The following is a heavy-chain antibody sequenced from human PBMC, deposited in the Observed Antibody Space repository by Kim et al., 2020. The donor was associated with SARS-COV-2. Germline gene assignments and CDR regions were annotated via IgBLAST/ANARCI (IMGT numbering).Heavy chain of an antibody. Sequence: SETLSLTCAVYGGSFSGYYWSWIRQPPGKGLEWIGEINHSGSTNYNPSLKSRVTISVDTSKNQFSLKLSSVTAADTAVYYCARTPYYYGSGSYGPSVKDYWGQGTLVTVSS. D-gene: IGHD3-10*01. CDR3: ARTPYYYGSGSYGPSVKDY. CDR1: GGSFSGYY. J-gene: IGHJ4*02. CDR2: INHSGST. V-gene: IGHV4-34*01.